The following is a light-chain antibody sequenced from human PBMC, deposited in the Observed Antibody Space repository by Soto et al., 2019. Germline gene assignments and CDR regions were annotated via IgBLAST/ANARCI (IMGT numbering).Light chain of an antibody. CDR1: STDLGAYNS. CDR3: CSSAHESTHV. V-gene: IGLV2-23*01. CDR2: KGT. J-gene: IGLJ1*01. Sequence: QSALAPPASVSRSPGESMAISCTGTSTDLGAYNSVSWYQQHPHRAPQVIIYKGTQRPSGVSTRFSGSTSGNAASLTISALQTPAEADPFCCSSAHESTHVRGTGTTVTVL.